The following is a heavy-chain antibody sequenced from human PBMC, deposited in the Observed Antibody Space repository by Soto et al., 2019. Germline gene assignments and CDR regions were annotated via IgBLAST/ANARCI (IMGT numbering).Heavy chain of an antibody. D-gene: IGHD6-13*01. CDR2: ISYGGNNK. J-gene: IGHJ4*02. V-gene: IGHV3-30-3*01. Sequence: QVQVVESGGGVVQPGGSLRLSCAASGFTFSTSAMHWVRQAPGKGLEWLAVISYGGNNKYYADSVKGRFTISRDISESTLYLQMNSLRTEDMAVYYCAREEFEAGRGHFGCWGQGTLVSVSS. CDR1: GFTFSTSA. CDR3: AREEFEAGRGHFGC.